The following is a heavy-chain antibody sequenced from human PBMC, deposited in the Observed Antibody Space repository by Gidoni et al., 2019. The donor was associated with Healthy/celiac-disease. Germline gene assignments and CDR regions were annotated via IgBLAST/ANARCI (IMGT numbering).Heavy chain of an antibody. J-gene: IGHJ4*02. CDR3: ARSGSSEGGIIDY. Sequence: QVQLQESGPGLVKPSETLSLTCTVSGVSISSYYWSWIRQPPGKGLEWIGYIYYSGSTNYNPSLKSRVTISVDTSKNQFSLKLSSVTAADTAVYYCARSGSSEGGIIDYWGQGTLVTVSS. CDR1: GVSISSYY. CDR2: IYYSGST. V-gene: IGHV4-59*08. D-gene: IGHD6-6*01.